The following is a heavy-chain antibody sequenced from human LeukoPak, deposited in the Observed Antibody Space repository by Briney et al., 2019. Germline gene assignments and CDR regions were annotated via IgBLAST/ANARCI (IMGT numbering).Heavy chain of an antibody. CDR2: INHSGST. CDR3: ARVGYYYYYMDV. CDR1: GFTFSSYG. J-gene: IGHJ6*03. Sequence: GSLRLSCVVSGFTFSSYGMHWIRQPPGKGLEWIGEINHSGSTNYNPSLKSRVTISVDTSKNQFSLKLSTVTAADTAVYYCARVGYYYYYMDVWGKGTTVTISS. V-gene: IGHV4-34*01.